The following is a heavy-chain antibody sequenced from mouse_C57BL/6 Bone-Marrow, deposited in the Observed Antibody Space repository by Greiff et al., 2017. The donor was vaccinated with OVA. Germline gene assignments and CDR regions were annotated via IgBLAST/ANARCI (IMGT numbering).Heavy chain of an antibody. CDR1: GFNITADY. CDR3: TTYRY. Sequence: EVQRVESGAELVRPGASVKLSCTASGFNITADYMHWVKERPEQGLEWIGWIDPENGDTEYASKFQGTATITADTSSKTVYLHLSSLPSEATAVYYCTTYRYWGRGTTLTVSA. V-gene: IGHV14-4*01. CDR2: IDPENGDT. J-gene: IGHJ2*01.